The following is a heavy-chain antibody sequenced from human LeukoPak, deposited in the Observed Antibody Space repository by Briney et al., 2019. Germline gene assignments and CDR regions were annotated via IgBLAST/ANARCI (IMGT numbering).Heavy chain of an antibody. CDR2: INAGNGNT. J-gene: IGHJ4*02. CDR3: ARDTTPGIVGASSFDY. Sequence: GASVKVSCKTSGYRFITFGINWVRQAPGQRLEWMGWINAGNGNTKYSQKFQGRVTITRDTSASTAYMGLSSLRSEDMAVYYCARDTTPGIVGASSFDYWGQGTLVTVSS. D-gene: IGHD1-26*01. V-gene: IGHV1-3*01. CDR1: GYRFITFG.